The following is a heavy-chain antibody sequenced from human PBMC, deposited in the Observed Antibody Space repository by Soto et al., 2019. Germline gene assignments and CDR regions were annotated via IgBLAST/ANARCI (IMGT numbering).Heavy chain of an antibody. D-gene: IGHD6-13*01. V-gene: IGHV4-59*01. CDR1: SDSISSYY. J-gene: IGHJ4*02. CDR2: ISYSGST. CDR3: ARGTSWQLPFDY. Sequence: SETLSLTCTVSSDSISSYYWSWIRQPPGKRLEWIGYISYSGSTDYNPSLKSRVTISGDTSKNQFSLKVSSVTAADTAVYYCARGTSWQLPFDYWGQGTLVTVS.